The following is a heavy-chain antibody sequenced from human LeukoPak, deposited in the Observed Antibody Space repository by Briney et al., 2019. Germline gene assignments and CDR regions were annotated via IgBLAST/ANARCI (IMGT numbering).Heavy chain of an antibody. CDR1: GFTFSSYG. D-gene: IGHD1-26*01. V-gene: IGHV3-30*02. CDR3: ARDFGSRGLGASDY. CDR2: IRYDGSNK. J-gene: IGHJ4*02. Sequence: GGSLRLSCAASGFTFSSYGMHWVRQAPGKGLEWVAFIRYDGSNKYYADSVKGRFTISRDNSKNTLYLRMNSLRSDDTAVYYCARDFGSRGLGASDYWGQGTLVTVSS.